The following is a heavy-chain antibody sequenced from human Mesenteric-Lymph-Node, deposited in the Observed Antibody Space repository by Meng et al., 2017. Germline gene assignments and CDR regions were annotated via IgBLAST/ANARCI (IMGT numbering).Heavy chain of an antibody. J-gene: IGHJ4*02. V-gene: IGHV1-2*06. CDR1: GDTFTNYG. CDR2: INPNSGGT. D-gene: IGHD3-22*01. CDR3: TFSSGLLPHFDY. Sequence: VHPVQSGAEVKKPGASVKASCKTAGDTFTNYGISWVRQAPGQGLEWMGRINPNSGGTNYAQKFQGRVTMTRDTSISTAYMELSRLRSDDTAVYYCTFSSGLLPHFDYWGQGTLVTVSS.